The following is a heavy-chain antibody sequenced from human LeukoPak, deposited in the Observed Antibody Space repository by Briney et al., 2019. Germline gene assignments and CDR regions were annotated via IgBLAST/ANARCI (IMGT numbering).Heavy chain of an antibody. D-gene: IGHD5-12*01. CDR1: GFTFSTYG. V-gene: IGHV3-48*01. CDR2: IHSSSTPI. J-gene: IGHJ4*02. Sequence: GGSLGLSCTGSGFTFSTYGMNWVRQAPVRRPEWVAYIHSSSTPIYYADSVRGRFTISRDNAKNSLYLQMNSLRGEDTAVYYCAREEYSGYNSYWGQGTLVTVSS. CDR3: AREEYSGYNSY.